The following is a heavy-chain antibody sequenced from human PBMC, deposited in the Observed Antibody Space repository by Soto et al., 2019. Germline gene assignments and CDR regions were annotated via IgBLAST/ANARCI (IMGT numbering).Heavy chain of an antibody. CDR2: IKSTKDGGAR. V-gene: IGHV3-15*01. Sequence: EVQVVESGGDLVEPGGSLRLSCVTSGFMFSSAWMSWVRQAPGKGLEWVARIKSTKDGGARDYAAPVNGRFSISRDDSKRTVYLQMNSLRAEDTALYYCVEGWNDFWGQGTLVTVSS. J-gene: IGHJ4*02. D-gene: IGHD1-1*01. CDR1: GFMFSSAW. CDR3: VEGWNDF.